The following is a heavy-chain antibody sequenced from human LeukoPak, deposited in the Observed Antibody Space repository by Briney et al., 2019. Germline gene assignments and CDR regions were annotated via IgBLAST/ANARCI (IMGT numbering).Heavy chain of an antibody. V-gene: IGHV3-15*01. J-gene: IGHJ4*02. CDR1: GFTYSDAW. Sequence: PGGSPRDSRAASGFTYSDAWMSWVRQAPGKGLEWVGRIKSKTDGGTTDYAAPVKGRFTISRDDSKNTLYLQMNSLKTEDTAVYYCITSYYYDCSGYGYWGQGTLVILSS. D-gene: IGHD3-22*01. CDR2: IKSKTDGGTT. CDR3: ITSYYYDCSGYGY.